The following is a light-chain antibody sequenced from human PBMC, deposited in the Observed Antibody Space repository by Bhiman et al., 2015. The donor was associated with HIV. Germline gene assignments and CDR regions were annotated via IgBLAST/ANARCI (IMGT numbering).Light chain of an antibody. V-gene: IGLV2-11*01. Sequence: QTALTQPRSVSGSPGQSLTISCTGTSSDVGGYNFVSWYQQHPGKAPKLMIYDVTKRPSGVPDRFSGSKSGNTASLTISGLQAEDEADYYCCSYAGNDVIFGGGTKLTVL. CDR3: CSYAGNDVI. CDR1: SSDVGGYNF. CDR2: DVT. J-gene: IGLJ2*01.